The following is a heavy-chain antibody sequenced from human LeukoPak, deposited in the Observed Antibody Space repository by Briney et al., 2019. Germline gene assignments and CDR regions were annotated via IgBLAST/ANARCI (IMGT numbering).Heavy chain of an antibody. CDR2: ISSSSSYI. D-gene: IGHD3-3*01. CDR1: GFTLSSYT. Sequence: GGSLRLSCEVSGFTLSSYTMNWVRQAPGKGLEWVSSISSSSSYIYYADSVKGRFTISRDNARNSLYLQMNSLRAEDTAVYYCARDGPGYDDAFDIWGQGKMVTVSS. V-gene: IGHV3-21*01. CDR3: ARDGPGYDDAFDI. J-gene: IGHJ3*02.